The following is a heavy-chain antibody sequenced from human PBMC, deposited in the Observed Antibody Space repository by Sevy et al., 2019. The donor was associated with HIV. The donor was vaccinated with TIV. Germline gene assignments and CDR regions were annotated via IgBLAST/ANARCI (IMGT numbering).Heavy chain of an antibody. J-gene: IGHJ4*02. D-gene: IGHD3-3*01. CDR3: AIGHRYEFWSGYPDYFDY. CDR1: GGSASSGDHY. CDR2: ISNSGST. V-gene: IGHV4-31*11. Sequence: SETLSLTCAVSGGSASSGDHYWNWIRQHPGKGLEWIGYISNSGSTDYNPSLKSRASISVDTSKKQCSLKLTLTAVTAADTAMYYCAIGHRYEFWSGYPDYFDYWGQGTLVTVSS.